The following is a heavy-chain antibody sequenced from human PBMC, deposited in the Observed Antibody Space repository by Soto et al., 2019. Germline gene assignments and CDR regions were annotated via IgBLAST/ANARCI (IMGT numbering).Heavy chain of an antibody. J-gene: IGHJ6*02. V-gene: IGHV3-48*02. CDR2: ISSSSSTI. CDR3: ARDPRERWLQFSGFSYGMDV. D-gene: IGHD5-12*01. Sequence: GGSLRLSCAASGFTFSSYSMNWVRQAPGKGLEWVSYISSSSSTIYYADSVKGRFTISRDNAKNSLYLQMNSLRDEDTAVYYCARDPRERWLQFSGFSYGMDVWGQGTTVTVSS. CDR1: GFTFSSYS.